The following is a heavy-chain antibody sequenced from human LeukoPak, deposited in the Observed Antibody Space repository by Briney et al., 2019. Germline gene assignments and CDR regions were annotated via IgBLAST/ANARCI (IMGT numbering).Heavy chain of an antibody. Sequence: PSETLSLTCTVSGGSISSYYWSWIRQPPGKGLEWIGYIYYSGSTNYNPSLKSRVTISVDTSKNQFSLKLNSVTAADTAVYYCTRQTTSPVDYFDYWGQGPLVTVSS. D-gene: IGHD2-2*01. CDR1: GGSISSYY. CDR3: TRQTTSPVDYFDY. CDR2: IYYSGST. V-gene: IGHV4-59*08. J-gene: IGHJ4*02.